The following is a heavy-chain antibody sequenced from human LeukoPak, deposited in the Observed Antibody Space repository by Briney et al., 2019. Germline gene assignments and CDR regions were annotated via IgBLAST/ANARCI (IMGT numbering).Heavy chain of an antibody. J-gene: IGHJ4*02. CDR1: GITFTNYV. D-gene: IGHD1-14*01. CDR3: AKERSLNGGISDGYFDL. Sequence: GGSLSLSWVASGITFTNYVISWVRQTPGKGLAWVSVISYSGSSTYYADSVKGRFTISRDNSKSTLYLQVNSLRAEDTALYHCAKERSLNGGISDGYFDLWGQGTLVTVSS. V-gene: IGHV3-23*01. CDR2: ISYSGSST.